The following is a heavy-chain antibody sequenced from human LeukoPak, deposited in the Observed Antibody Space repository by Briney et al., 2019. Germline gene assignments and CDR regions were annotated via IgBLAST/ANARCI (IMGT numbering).Heavy chain of an antibody. D-gene: IGHD6-13*01. CDR2: IRYDGSNK. Sequence: PGGSLRLSCAASGFTFSSFGMHWVRQTPGKGLHWVAFIRYDGSNKYYADSVKGRFTISRDNSKNTLYLQMNSLRAEDTAVYYCASSIAAAGTGHYWGQGTLVTVSS. CDR3: ASSIAAAGTGHY. V-gene: IGHV3-30*02. CDR1: GFTFSSFG. J-gene: IGHJ4*02.